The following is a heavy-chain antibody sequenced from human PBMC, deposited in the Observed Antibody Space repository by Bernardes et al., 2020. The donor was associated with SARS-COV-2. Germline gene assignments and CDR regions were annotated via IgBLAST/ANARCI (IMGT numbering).Heavy chain of an antibody. D-gene: IGHD4-17*01. V-gene: IGHV3-73*01. J-gene: IGHJ4*02. CDR3: TGDYLY. CDR2: IRRNPKDNAT. Sequence: GGSLRLSCAASGFNFSGYAIQWVRQASGKGLEWIGRIRRNPKDNATTYAASLKGRFVISRDDSRNTAYLQIHSLKIDDTGEYYCTGDYLYWDQGTLVSVSS. CDR1: GFNFSGYA.